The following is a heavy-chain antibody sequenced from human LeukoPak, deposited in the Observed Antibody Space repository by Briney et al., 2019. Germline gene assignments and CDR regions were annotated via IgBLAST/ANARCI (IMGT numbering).Heavy chain of an antibody. CDR3: ARPLGSGWLGIQH. V-gene: IGHV3-30*02. Sequence: GGSLRLSCAASGFTFSSYGMHWVRQAPGKGLEWVAFIRYDGSNKYYADSVKGRFTISRDNSKNTLYLQMNSLRAEDTAVYYCARPLGSGWLGIQHWGQGTLVTVSS. CDR2: IRYDGSNK. CDR1: GFTFSSYG. J-gene: IGHJ1*01. D-gene: IGHD6-19*01.